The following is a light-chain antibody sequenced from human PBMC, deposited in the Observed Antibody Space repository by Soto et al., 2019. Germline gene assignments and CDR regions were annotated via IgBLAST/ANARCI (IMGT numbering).Light chain of an antibody. J-gene: IGLJ2*01. Sequence: QSALTQPASVSGSPGQSITISCTGTSSDVGGYNYVSWYQQHPGKAPKLMIYEVSNRPSGVSNRFSGSKSGTLATLDITGLQTGDEADYYCGTWDSSLTIGVIFGGGTKLTVL. CDR2: EVS. V-gene: IGLV2-14*01. CDR3: GTWDSSLTIGVI. CDR1: SSDVGGYNY.